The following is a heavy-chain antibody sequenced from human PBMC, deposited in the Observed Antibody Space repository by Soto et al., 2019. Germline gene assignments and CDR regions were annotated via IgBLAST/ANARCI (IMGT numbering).Heavy chain of an antibody. CDR1: GDSVSINSAA. V-gene: IGHV6-1*01. CDR2: TYFMSKWYN. J-gene: IGHJ6*02. D-gene: IGHD3-10*01. Sequence: QVQLQQSGPALVKSAETLSLTCAISGDSVSINSAAWNWIRQSPSRGLEWLGRTYFMSKWYNEYATSVTGRITINADTSRNHFSLLLKSVTPEDKAVYYCARGSRRSQWFGALDVWGQGTSVTVS. CDR3: ARGSRRSQWFGALDV.